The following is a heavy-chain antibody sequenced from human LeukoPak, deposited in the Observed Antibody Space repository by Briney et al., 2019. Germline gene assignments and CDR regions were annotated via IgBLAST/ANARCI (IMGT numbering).Heavy chain of an antibody. CDR3: ARDNRRGYCSSTSCYYYYYYGMDV. D-gene: IGHD2-2*01. CDR2: ISSSSSTI. J-gene: IGHJ6*02. Sequence: PGGSLRLSCAASGFTFSSYSMNWVRQAPGKGLEWVSYISSSSSTIYYADSVKGRFTISRDNAKNSLYLQMNSLRAEDTAVYYCARDNRRGYCSSTSCYYYYYYGMDVWGQGTTVTVSS. V-gene: IGHV3-48*01. CDR1: GFTFSSYS.